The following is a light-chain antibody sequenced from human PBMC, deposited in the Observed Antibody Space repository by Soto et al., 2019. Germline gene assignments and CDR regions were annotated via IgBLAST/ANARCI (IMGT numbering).Light chain of an antibody. CDR3: QHYITSLTT. Sequence: EIVLAQSAGTLTLKQGERATLSCGVSQSVTSNYLAWYQQKPGQAPRLLIYGASRRATGVPDRFIGSGSGTDFTLTISRMEPEDFAVYYCQHYITSLTTFGQGTKVDIK. J-gene: IGKJ1*01. CDR2: GAS. V-gene: IGKV3-20*01. CDR1: QSVTSNY.